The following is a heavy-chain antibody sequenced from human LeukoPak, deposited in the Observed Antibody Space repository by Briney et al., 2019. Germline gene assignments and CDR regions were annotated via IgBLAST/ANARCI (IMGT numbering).Heavy chain of an antibody. V-gene: IGHV4-30-4*01. CDR3: ARGDYYYGMDV. J-gene: IGHJ6*02. CDR1: GGSISSGNYY. Sequence: SETLSLTCTVSGGSISSGNYYWSWIRQPPGRGLEWIGYIYYSGSTYYNPSLKSRVTISVDTSKNQFSLKLSSVTAADTAVYYCARGDYYYGMDVWGQGTTVTVSS. CDR2: IYYSGST.